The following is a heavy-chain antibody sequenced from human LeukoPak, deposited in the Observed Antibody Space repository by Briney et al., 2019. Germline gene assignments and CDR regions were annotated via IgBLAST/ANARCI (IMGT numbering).Heavy chain of an antibody. CDR1: GFTFSSYG. V-gene: IGHV3-30*18. D-gene: IGHD3-9*01. Sequence: PGGSLRLSCAASGFTFSSYGMHWVRQAPGKGLEWAAVISYDGSNKYYADSVKGRFTISRDNSKNTLYLQMNSLRAEDTAVYYCAKDRVGGILTGYIDYWGQGTLVTVSS. J-gene: IGHJ4*02. CDR2: ISYDGSNK. CDR3: AKDRVGGILTGYIDY.